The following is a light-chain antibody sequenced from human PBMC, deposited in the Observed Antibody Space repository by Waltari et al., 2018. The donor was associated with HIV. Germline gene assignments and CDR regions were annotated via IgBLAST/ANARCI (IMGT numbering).Light chain of an antibody. J-gene: IGLJ2*01. CDR1: SSNTGAGSA. V-gene: IGLV1-40*01. Sequence: QSVLPQPPSVSGAPGQRVSTSCTGSSSNTGAGSAVHWYQQLPGTAPKLLIYGNNNRPSGVLDRFSGSKSGTSVSLAITGLQAEDEADYLCQSYDSRLRAVVFGGGTKLTVL. CDR3: QSYDSRLRAVV. CDR2: GNN.